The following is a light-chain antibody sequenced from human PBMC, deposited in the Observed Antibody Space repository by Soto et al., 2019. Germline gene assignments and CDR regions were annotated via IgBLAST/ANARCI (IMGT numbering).Light chain of an antibody. V-gene: IGLV2-14*03. Sequence: QSVLTQPPSVSGSPGQSITIFCTGTSSDVGAYKFLSWYRHHPGRAPHVMIYDVTNRPSGVSSRFSGSKSGNTASLTISGLQPEDEGAYYCCSYSSTSTPWVFGGGTKLTVL. J-gene: IGLJ3*02. CDR3: CSYSSTSTPWV. CDR1: SSDVGAYKF. CDR2: DVT.